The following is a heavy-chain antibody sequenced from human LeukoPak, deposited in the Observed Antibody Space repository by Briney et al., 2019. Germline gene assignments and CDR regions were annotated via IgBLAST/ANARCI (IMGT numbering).Heavy chain of an antibody. D-gene: IGHD7-27*01. CDR2: ISAYNGNT. J-gene: IGHJ6*02. CDR1: GYSFTGYY. V-gene: IGHV1-18*04. Sequence: GASVKVSCKASGYSFTGYYIHWVRQAPGQGLEWMGWISAYNGNTNYAQKLQGRVTMTTDTSTSTAYMELRSLRSDDTAVYYCARLGLYYYYGMDVWGQGTTVTVSS. CDR3: ARLGLYYYYGMDV.